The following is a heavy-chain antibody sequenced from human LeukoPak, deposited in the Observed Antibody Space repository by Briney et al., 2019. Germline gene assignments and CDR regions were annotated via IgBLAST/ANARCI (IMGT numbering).Heavy chain of an antibody. Sequence: GGSLRLSCAASGFTFSSYAMYWVRQAPGKGLEWVAFIRYDGSDKNHADSVKGRFTISRDNSKNTLFLQMNSLRTEDTAIYYCAKTGSKRAVSRSDAFDRWGQGTMVTVSS. V-gene: IGHV3-30*02. CDR2: IRYDGSDK. D-gene: IGHD5/OR15-5a*01. J-gene: IGHJ3*01. CDR1: GFTFSSYA. CDR3: AKTGSKRAVSRSDAFDR.